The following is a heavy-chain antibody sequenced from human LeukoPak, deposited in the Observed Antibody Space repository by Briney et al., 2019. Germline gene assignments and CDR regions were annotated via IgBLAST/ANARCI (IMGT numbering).Heavy chain of an antibody. V-gene: IGHV1-8*01. CDR3: ARGDSGGWYAAMDV. CDR1: GYTFINFD. Sequence: ASVKVSCKASGYTFINFDVNWVRQAPGQGLEWMGWVNPNSGETESPLKFQGRVTMTRDTSINTAHMELSSLSSDDTAVYYCARGDSGGWYAAMDVWGQGTTVSVSS. J-gene: IGHJ6*02. CDR2: VNPNSGET. D-gene: IGHD6-19*01.